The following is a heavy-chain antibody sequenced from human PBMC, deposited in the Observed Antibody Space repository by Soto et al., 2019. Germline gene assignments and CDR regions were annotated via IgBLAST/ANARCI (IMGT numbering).Heavy chain of an antibody. J-gene: IGHJ6*03. CDR1: GYTFTSYD. Sequence: ASVKVSCKASGYTFTSYDINWVRQATGQGLEWMRWMNPNSANTGYAQKFQGRVTMTRNTSISTAYMELSSLRSEDTAAYYCARAASGFLEWLSNYYYYYMDVWGKGTTVTVSS. CDR2: MNPNSANT. V-gene: IGHV1-8*01. CDR3: ARAASGFLEWLSNYYYYYMDV. D-gene: IGHD3-3*01.